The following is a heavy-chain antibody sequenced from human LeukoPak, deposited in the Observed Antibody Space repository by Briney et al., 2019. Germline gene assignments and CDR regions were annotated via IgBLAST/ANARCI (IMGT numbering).Heavy chain of an antibody. D-gene: IGHD1-26*01. J-gene: IGHJ4*02. CDR1: GGSISDYY. Sequence: PSETLSLTCTVSGGSISDYYWTWLRQPPGKGPEWIGYIYYSGSTNYNPSLKSRVTISVDTSKNQFSLKLNSVTAADTAVYYCARQVIVGATWRPFNYWGQGTLVTVSS. CDR2: IYYSGST. CDR3: ARQVIVGATWRPFNY. V-gene: IGHV4-59*08.